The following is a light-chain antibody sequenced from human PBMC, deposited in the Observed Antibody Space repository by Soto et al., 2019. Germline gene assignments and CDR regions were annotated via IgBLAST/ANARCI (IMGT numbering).Light chain of an antibody. CDR2: GSS. CDR3: QSYDSSLSGSL. Sequence: QPVLTQPPSVSGAPGQRVTISCTWSSSNIGARYDVHWYQHLPGTAPKLLIYGSSNRPSGVPDRFSGSKSATSSSLAITGLQAEDEADYYCQSYDSSLSGSLFGGGTKLTVL. CDR1: SSNIGARYD. V-gene: IGLV1-40*01. J-gene: IGLJ3*02.